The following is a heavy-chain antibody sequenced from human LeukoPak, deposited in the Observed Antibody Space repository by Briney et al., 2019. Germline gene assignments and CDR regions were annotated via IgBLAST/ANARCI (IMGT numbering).Heavy chain of an antibody. Sequence: GGSLRLSCVASGFSFNNYRMTWVRQAPGKGLEWVANIKQDGSEKQYVDSVKGRFAISRDNSKNTLYLQMNSLRAEDTAVYYCAKAPGTAFDYWGQGTLVTVSS. V-gene: IGHV3-7*03. D-gene: IGHD3-10*01. J-gene: IGHJ4*02. CDR3: AKAPGTAFDY. CDR2: IKQDGSEK. CDR1: GFSFNNYR.